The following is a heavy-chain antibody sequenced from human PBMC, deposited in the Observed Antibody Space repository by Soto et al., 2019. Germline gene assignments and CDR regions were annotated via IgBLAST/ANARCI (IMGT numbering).Heavy chain of an antibody. D-gene: IGHD6-13*01. Sequence: QTLSLTCAISGDSVSSNSAAWNWIRQSPSRGLEWLGRTYYRSKWYNDYAVSVKSRITINPDTSKNQFSLQLNSVTPEDTAVYYCARGPGEYSSSWYTAFDIWGQGTMVTVSS. CDR2: TYYRSKWYN. CDR3: ARGPGEYSSSWYTAFDI. J-gene: IGHJ3*02. CDR1: GDSVSSNSAA. V-gene: IGHV6-1*01.